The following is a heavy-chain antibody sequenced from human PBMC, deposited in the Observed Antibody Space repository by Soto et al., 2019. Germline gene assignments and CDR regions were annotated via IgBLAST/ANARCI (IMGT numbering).Heavy chain of an antibody. D-gene: IGHD7-27*01. CDR1: GGSITTGGFY. CDR2: IYHSGTA. V-gene: IGHV4-31*03. Sequence: QVQLQESGPGLVKPSQTLSLNCIVSGGSITTGGFYWSWIRQHPGNGLEWIGYIYHSGTAYYRSSLKSRVTMSVDTSKNQFSLKLSSVTAADTAVYYCSRVSTGATYYFDSWGQGTLATVSS. J-gene: IGHJ4*02. CDR3: SRVSTGATYYFDS.